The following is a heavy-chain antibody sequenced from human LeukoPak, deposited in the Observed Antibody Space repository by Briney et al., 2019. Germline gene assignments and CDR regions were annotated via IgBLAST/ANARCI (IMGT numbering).Heavy chain of an antibody. CDR3: ARGWGIVGAPIDY. J-gene: IGHJ4*02. CDR2: ISGSGGST. D-gene: IGHD1-26*01. V-gene: IGHV3-23*01. Sequence: GGSLRLSCAASGFTFSSYAMSWVRQAPGKGLEWVSAISGSGGSTYYADSVKGRFTISRDNSKNTLYLQMNSLRAEDTAVYYCARGWGIVGAPIDYWGQGTLVTASS. CDR1: GFTFSSYA.